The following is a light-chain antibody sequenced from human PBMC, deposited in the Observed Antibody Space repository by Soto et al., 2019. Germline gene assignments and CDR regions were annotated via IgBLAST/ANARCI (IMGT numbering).Light chain of an antibody. CDR2: EVT. J-gene: IGLJ1*01. CDR1: SSDIGNYNF. CDR3: SSYTSTNTLYV. V-gene: IGLV2-14*02. Sequence: QSALTQPASVSGSPGQSITISCTGTSSDIGNYNFVSWYQQFPGQAPKLMISEVTKRPSGISPRFSGSKSGNTASLTISGLQAEDEADYYCSSYTSTNTLYVFGTGTKLTVL.